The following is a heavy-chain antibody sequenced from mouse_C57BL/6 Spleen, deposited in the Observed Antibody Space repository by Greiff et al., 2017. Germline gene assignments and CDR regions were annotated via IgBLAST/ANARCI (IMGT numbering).Heavy chain of an antibody. CDR1: GYTFTDYY. Sequence: EVKLQQSGPELVKPGASVKISCKASGYTFTDYYMNWVKQSHGKSLEWIGDINPNNGGTSYNQKFKGKATLTVDKSSSTAYMELRSLTSEDSAVYYCARLPYGSSPHWYFDVWGTGTTVTVSS. J-gene: IGHJ1*03. V-gene: IGHV1-26*01. D-gene: IGHD1-1*01. CDR2: INPNNGGT. CDR3: ARLPYGSSPHWYFDV.